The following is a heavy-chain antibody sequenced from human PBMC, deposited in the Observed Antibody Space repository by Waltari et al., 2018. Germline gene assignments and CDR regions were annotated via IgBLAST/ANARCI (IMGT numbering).Heavy chain of an antibody. CDR2: ISSSGSTI. J-gene: IGHJ4*02. CDR3: ARDFRLWLY. Sequence: EVQLVESGGGLVQPGGSLRLSCAASGFTFSSSEMNWVRQAPGKGLEWVSYISSSGSTIYYADSVKGRFTISRDNAKNSLYLQMNSLRAEDTAVYYCARDFRLWLYWGQGTLVTVSS. CDR1: GFTFSSSE. V-gene: IGHV3-48*03. D-gene: IGHD5-18*01.